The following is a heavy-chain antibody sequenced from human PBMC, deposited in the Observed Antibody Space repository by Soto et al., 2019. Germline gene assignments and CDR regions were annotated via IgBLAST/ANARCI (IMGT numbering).Heavy chain of an antibody. Sequence: SETLSLTCTVSGGSISSYYWSWIRQPPGKGLEWIGYIYYSGSTNYNPSLKSRVTISVDTSKNQFSLKLSSVTAADTAVYYCARVTKGYYFDYWGQGTLVTVSS. CDR1: GGSISSYY. D-gene: IGHD4-4*01. CDR2: IYYSGST. J-gene: IGHJ4*02. V-gene: IGHV4-59*01. CDR3: ARVTKGYYFDY.